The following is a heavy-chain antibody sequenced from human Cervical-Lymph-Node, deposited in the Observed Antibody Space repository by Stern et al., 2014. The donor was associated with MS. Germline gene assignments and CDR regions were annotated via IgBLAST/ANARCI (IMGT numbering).Heavy chain of an antibody. V-gene: IGHV3-43D*03. Sequence: DVQLGQSGRDVVQPGGSLRLSCAASGFAFEAFAMHSVRQAPGKCLEFVSLVHWDGGRTYYADSVQGRFTISRDISKNSLHLQMNSLRPEDSGFYYCAKGWYGSGYGIDVWGQGTTVTVSS. CDR2: VHWDGGRT. CDR1: GFAFEAFA. J-gene: IGHJ6*02. D-gene: IGHD3-10*01. CDR3: AKGWYGSGYGIDV.